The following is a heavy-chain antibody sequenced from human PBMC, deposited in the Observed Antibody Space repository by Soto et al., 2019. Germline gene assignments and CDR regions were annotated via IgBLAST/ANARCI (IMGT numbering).Heavy chain of an antibody. CDR2: MYHSGST. V-gene: IGHV4-30-2*01. Sequence: PSETVALTCAVYGGSSSSGGYSWACIRQPPGKGLEWIGYMYHSGSTYYNPSLKSRVTISIYRSKNQFSLKLSSVAAAVTDFKVGENWF. CDR3: ENWF. D-gene: IGHD3-10*01. CDR1: GGSSSSGGYS. J-gene: IGHJ5*01.